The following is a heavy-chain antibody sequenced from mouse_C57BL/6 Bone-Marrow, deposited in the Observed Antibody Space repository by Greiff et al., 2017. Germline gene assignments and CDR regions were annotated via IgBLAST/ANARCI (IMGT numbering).Heavy chain of an antibody. V-gene: IGHV14-4*01. CDR3: TTGYYGSSYLDY. CDR2: IDPENGDT. J-gene: IGHJ2*01. CDR1: GFNIKDDY. Sequence: EVQLQQSGAELVRPGASVKLSCTASGFNIKDDYMHWVKQRPEQGLEWIGWIDPENGDTEYASKFQGKATITADTSSNTAYLQLSSLTSEDTAVYYCTTGYYGSSYLDYWGQGTTLTVSS. D-gene: IGHD1-1*01.